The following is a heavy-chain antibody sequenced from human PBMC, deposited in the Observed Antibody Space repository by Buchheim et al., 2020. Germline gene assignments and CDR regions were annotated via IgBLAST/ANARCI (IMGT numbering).Heavy chain of an antibody. CDR3: ARYIRFPTAEDINWFDP. V-gene: IGHV4-39*01. D-gene: IGHD3-3*01. Sequence: QLQLQESGPGLVKPSETLSLTCTVSGGSISSSSYYWGWIRQPPGKGLEWIGSLYYSGSTYHNLSLQSRVSISVDTSKNQFSLKLSSVTAADTAVYYCARYIRFPTAEDINWFDPWGQGTL. J-gene: IGHJ5*02. CDR2: LYYSGST. CDR1: GGSISSSSYY.